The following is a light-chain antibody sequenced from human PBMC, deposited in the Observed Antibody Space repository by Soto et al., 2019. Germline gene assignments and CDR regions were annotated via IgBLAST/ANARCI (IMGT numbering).Light chain of an antibody. CDR3: QQSNSTPQA. Sequence: DIQMTQSPSSLSASVGDRVTITCRASQSISSSLNWYQQKPGKAPNLLIYAASTLQRGVPSRFSGSGSGTDFTLNIGSLQPEDFATYYCQQSNSTPQAFGQGTKVEIK. CDR2: AAS. J-gene: IGKJ1*01. CDR1: QSISSS. V-gene: IGKV1-39*01.